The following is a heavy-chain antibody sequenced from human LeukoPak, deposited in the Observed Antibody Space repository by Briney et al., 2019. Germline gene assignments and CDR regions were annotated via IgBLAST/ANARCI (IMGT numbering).Heavy chain of an antibody. CDR2: IYYSGST. CDR1: GSSISSGGYY. V-gene: IGHV4-31*03. J-gene: IGHJ4*02. D-gene: IGHD6-19*01. CDR3: AREAVAGTVRYFDY. Sequence: PSQTLSLTCTVSGSSISSGGYYWSWIRQHPGKGVEWIGYIYYSGSTYYNPSLKSRVTISVDTSKNQFSLKLSSVTAADTAVYYCAREAVAGTVRYFDYWGQGTLVTVSS.